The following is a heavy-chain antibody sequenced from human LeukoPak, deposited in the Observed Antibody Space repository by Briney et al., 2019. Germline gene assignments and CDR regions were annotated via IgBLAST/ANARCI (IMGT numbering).Heavy chain of an antibody. V-gene: IGHV3-48*04. CDR3: ARVGGTGAFDI. CDR1: GFTFSNYS. CDR2: ISSSGSTI. Sequence: PGGSLRLSCAASGFTFSNYSMNWVRQAPGKGLEWVSYISSSGSTIYYADSVKGRFTISRDNAKNSLYLQMNSLRAEDTAVYYCARVGGTGAFDIWGQGTMVTVSS. J-gene: IGHJ3*02. D-gene: IGHD2-15*01.